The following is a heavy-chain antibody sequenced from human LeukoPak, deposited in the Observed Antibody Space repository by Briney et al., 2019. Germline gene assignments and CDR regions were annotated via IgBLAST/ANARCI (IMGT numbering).Heavy chain of an antibody. CDR3: ARSSLGTITAGPFDY. J-gene: IGHJ4*02. CDR1: GYTFSSYG. V-gene: IGHV1-18*01. Sequence: ASVKVSCKASGYTFSSYGIAWVRQAPGQGLEWRGWISGYNGNTNYAQKLQGRVSMTTDTSTTTAYMELRSPTSDDTALYYCARSSLGTITAGPFDYWGQGTLVTVSS. CDR2: ISGYNGNT. D-gene: IGHD5-12*01.